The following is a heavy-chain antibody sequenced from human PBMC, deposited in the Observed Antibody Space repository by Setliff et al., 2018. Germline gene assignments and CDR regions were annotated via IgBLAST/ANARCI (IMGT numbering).Heavy chain of an antibody. J-gene: IGHJ1*01. Sequence: PSETLSLTCTVFGGSMSSSGYYWAWIRQSPGKGLEWIGSIYYSGSTYYNPSLKRRATISLDTSKNQFSLKLNSVTAADTAVYYCVREGYSEYFQDWGRGTLVTVSS. V-gene: IGHV4-39*07. CDR2: IYYSGST. D-gene: IGHD1-1*01. CDR1: GGSMSSSGYY. CDR3: VREGYSEYFQD.